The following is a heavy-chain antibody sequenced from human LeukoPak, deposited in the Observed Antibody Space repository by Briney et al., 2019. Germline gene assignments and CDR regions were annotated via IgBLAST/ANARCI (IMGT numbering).Heavy chain of an antibody. CDR2: ISAYNGNT. CDR1: GYTFTIYG. CDR3: AMCQPRYCSGGTCYLGY. V-gene: IGHV1-18*01. J-gene: IGHJ4*02. D-gene: IGHD2-15*01. Sequence: ASVTVSFKASGYTFTIYGISWVRQAPGQGLEWMGWISAYNGNTNYSQKLQDRVTKTTDTSTSTAYMALRSLRSDDTAVYYCAMCQPRYCSGGTCYLGYWGQGTLVTVYS.